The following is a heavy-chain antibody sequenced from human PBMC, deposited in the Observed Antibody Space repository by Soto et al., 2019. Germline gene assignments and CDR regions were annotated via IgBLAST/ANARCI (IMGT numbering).Heavy chain of an antibody. D-gene: IGHD3-22*01. CDR2: FIPIFRTL. V-gene: IGHV1-69*01. CDR1: GGIFGSHG. J-gene: IGHJ3*01. Sequence: QVQLIQSEAEVKKPGSSVRVSCTASGGIFGSHGFSWVRQAPGQRLERVGGFIPIFRTLTYTEKFQARVRIAADEAMNTVYLGLSSLTSEDTAVYYCVRDRRIYYSDPHDEFVASDYEVWGQGTMVSVPS. CDR3: VRDRRIYYSDPHDEFVASDYEV.